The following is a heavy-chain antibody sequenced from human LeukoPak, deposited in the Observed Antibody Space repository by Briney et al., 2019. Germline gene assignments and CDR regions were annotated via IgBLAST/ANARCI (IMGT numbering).Heavy chain of an antibody. V-gene: IGHV4-30-4*01. CDR3: ARDSGELLPYYFDY. CDR1: GGSISSGDYY. Sequence: SEALSLTCTVSGGSISSGDYYWSWIRQPPGKGLEWIGYIYYSGSTYYNPSLKSRVTISVDTSKNQFSLKLSSVTAADTAVYYCARDSGELLPYYFDYWGQGTLVTVSS. D-gene: IGHD3-10*01. J-gene: IGHJ4*02. CDR2: IYYSGST.